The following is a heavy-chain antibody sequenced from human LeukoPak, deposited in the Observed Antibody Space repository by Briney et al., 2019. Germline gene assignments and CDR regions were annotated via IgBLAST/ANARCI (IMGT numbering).Heavy chain of an antibody. CDR1: GFTFSNAW. Sequence: GGSLRLSCAASGFTFSNAWMSWVRQAPGKGLEWVGRIKSKTDGGTTDYAAPVKGRFTISRDDSKNTLYLQMNSLKTEDTAVYYCTPEVGATTDPFDYWGQGTLVTVSS. V-gene: IGHV3-15*01. J-gene: IGHJ4*02. D-gene: IGHD1-26*01. CDR3: TPEVGATTDPFDY. CDR2: IKSKTDGGTT.